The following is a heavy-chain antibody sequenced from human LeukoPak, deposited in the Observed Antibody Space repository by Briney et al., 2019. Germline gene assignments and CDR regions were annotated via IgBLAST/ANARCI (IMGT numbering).Heavy chain of an antibody. Sequence: GGSLRLSCAASGFSFSSYDIHWVRQATGKGLEWVSGIGKAGDTYYSGSVKGRFTISRENAKNSLYLEMNRLRAEDQAVHCCTRGAAGFDYWGQGTLVTVSS. CDR2: IGKAGDT. V-gene: IGHV3-13*04. J-gene: IGHJ4*02. CDR1: GFSFSSYD. D-gene: IGHD6-13*01. CDR3: TRGAAGFDY.